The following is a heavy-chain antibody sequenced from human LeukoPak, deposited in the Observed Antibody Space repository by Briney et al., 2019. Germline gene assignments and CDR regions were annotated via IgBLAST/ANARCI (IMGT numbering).Heavy chain of an antibody. V-gene: IGHV4-59*11. D-gene: IGHD1-26*01. J-gene: IGHJ6*03. Sequence: SETLSLTCTVSGGSISSHYWSWIRQPPGRGLEWIGYIYYSGSTNYNPSLKSRVTISVDTSKNQFSLKLSSVTAADTAVYYCASMERYSYYYMDVWGKGTTVTVSS. CDR1: GGSISSHY. CDR3: ASMERYSYYYMDV. CDR2: IYYSGST.